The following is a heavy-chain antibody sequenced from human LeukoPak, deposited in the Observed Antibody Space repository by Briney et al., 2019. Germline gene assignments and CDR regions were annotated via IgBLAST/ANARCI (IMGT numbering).Heavy chain of an antibody. D-gene: IGHD2-15*01. CDR3: ARTPRN. Sequence: PSGTLSLTCAVSGGSISSSEWWSWVRQPPGQGLEWIGEISRGGDTNYNPSLKSRVTVSADKSKNQFSLHLSSVTAADTAVYYCARTPRNWGRGTMVTVSS. J-gene: IGHJ3*01. CDR2: ISRGGDT. V-gene: IGHV4-4*02. CDR1: GGSISSSEW.